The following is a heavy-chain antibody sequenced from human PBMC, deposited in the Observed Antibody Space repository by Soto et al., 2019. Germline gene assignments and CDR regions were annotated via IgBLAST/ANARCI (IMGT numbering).Heavy chain of an antibody. V-gene: IGHV3-74*01. CDR1: GSTFSSHW. CDR2: INADGSDS. D-gene: IGHD3-22*01. Sequence: GGSLRLSCAASGSTFSSHWMIWVRQAPGKGLAWVSRINADGSDSSSADSVKGRFTSSRDNAKNTLYLQMSGLRAEDTALYYCARATGSGYYAYDTWGQGTMVTVSS. CDR3: ARATGSGYYAYDT. J-gene: IGHJ3*02.